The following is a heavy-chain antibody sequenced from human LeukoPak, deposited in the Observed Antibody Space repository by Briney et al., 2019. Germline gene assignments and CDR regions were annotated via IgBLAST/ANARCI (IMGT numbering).Heavy chain of an antibody. D-gene: IGHD3-10*01. CDR1: GGSISSYY. CDR3: ARHIRGAYYYFDY. CDR2: IFHTGST. Sequence: SETLSLTCTVSGGSISSYYWSWIRQPPGKGLEWIGYIFHTGSTNYNPSLKSRVTISVDTSKNQSSLKLNSVTAADTAVYYCARHIRGAYYYFDYWGQGTLVTVSS. J-gene: IGHJ4*02. V-gene: IGHV4-59*08.